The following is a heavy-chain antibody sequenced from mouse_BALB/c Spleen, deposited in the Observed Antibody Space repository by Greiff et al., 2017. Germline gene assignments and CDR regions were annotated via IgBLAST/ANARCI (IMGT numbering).Heavy chain of an antibody. V-gene: IGHV5-17*02. D-gene: IGHD2-14*01. Sequence: EVQLVESGGGLVQPGGSRKLSCAASGFTFSSFGMHWVRQAPEKGLEWVAYISSGSNTIYYADTVKGRFTISRDNPKNTLFLQMTSLRSEDTAMYYCARRGDRYGGHAMDYWGQGTSVTVSS. CDR1: GFTFSSFG. CDR2: ISSGSNTI. J-gene: IGHJ4*01. CDR3: ARRGDRYGGHAMDY.